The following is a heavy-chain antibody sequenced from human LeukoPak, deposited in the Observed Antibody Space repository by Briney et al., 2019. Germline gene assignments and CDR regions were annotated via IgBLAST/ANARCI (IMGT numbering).Heavy chain of an antibody. CDR2: IYSGGIT. V-gene: IGHV3-53*01. CDR1: GFTVSNNF. J-gene: IGHJ4*02. CDR3: ASYPSSSNY. Sequence: GGSLRLSCAVSGFTVSNNFMSWVRQAPGRGLEYVPIIYSGGITYYADSVKGRFTISRDNSKNTVYLQMNSLRVEDTAVYYCASYPSSSNYWGQGTLVTVSS.